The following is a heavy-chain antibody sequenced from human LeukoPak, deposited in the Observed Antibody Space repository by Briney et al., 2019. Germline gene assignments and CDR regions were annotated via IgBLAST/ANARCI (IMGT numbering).Heavy chain of an antibody. D-gene: IGHD4-23*01. CDR3: ARDLYGGTSATFDS. CDR1: GYTFTGYY. CDR2: INPNSGGT. Sequence: GASVKVSCKASGYTFTGYYMHWVRQAPGQGLEWMGWINPNSGGTYYAQKFQGRVTMTSDTSISTAYMELSRLRSDNTAVYYCARDLYGGTSATFDSWGQGTLVTVSS. J-gene: IGHJ5*01. V-gene: IGHV1-2*02.